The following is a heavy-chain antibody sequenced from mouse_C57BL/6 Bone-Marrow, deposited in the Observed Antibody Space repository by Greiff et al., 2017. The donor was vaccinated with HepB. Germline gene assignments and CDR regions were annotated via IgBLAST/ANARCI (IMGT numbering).Heavy chain of an antibody. CDR1: GFTFSDYG. CDR2: ISNLAYSI. J-gene: IGHJ3*01. CDR3: ARQGDWDSWFAY. D-gene: IGHD4-1*01. V-gene: IGHV5-15*01. Sequence: EVQRVESGGGLVQPGGSLKLSCAASGFTFSDYGMAWVRQAPRKGPEWVAFISNLAYSIYYADTVTGRFTISRENAKNTLYLEMSSLRSEDTAMYYCARQGDWDSWFAYWGQGTLVTVSA.